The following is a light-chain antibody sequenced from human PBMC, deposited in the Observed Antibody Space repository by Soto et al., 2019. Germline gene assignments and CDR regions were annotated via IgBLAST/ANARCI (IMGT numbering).Light chain of an antibody. CDR1: QSVSSSY. CDR2: DAS. Sequence: EIVLTQSPGTLSLSPGERATLSCRASQSVSSSYLAWYQQKPGQAPRLLIYDASSRATGVPDRFSGSGSGTDFTLTISRLEPEDFAVYYCQQYGSSREFTFGPGTKVDIK. CDR3: QQYGSSREFT. V-gene: IGKV3-20*01. J-gene: IGKJ3*01.